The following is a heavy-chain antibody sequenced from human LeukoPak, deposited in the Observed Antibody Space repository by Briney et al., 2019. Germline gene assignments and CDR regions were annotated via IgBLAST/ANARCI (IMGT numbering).Heavy chain of an antibody. CDR2: IYYSGSTTYNPYSGST. CDR3: ASTLKDRLAYCGGDCYSGDY. V-gene: IGHV4-59*08. Sequence: SETLSLTCTVSGGSINGYYWSWIRQPPGKRLEWIGYIYYSGSTTYNPYSGSTTYNPSLKSRVTISVDTSRNQFSLKLNSVTAADTAVYYCASTLKDRLAYCGGDCYSGDYWGQGTLVTVSS. D-gene: IGHD2-21*02. CDR1: GGSINGYY. J-gene: IGHJ4*02.